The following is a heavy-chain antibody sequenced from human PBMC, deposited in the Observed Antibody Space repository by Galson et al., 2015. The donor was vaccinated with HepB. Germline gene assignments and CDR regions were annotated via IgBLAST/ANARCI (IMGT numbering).Heavy chain of an antibody. D-gene: IGHD2-2*01. CDR3: IRLGDLSGYSSR. Sequence: SLRLSCAASGFIFSGSAIDWVRQASGKGPEWVGRIRSKVNYYATLYVPSLKGRFTISRDDSKNMAYLHMRSLKTEDTAVYYCIRLGDLSGYSSRWGQGTLVTGSS. CDR2: IRSKVNYYAT. J-gene: IGHJ4*02. V-gene: IGHV3-73*01. CDR1: GFIFSGSA.